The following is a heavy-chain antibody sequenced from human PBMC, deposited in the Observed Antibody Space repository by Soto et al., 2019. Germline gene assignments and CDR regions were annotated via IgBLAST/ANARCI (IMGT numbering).Heavy chain of an antibody. D-gene: IGHD2-21*01. J-gene: IGHJ5*02. V-gene: IGHV4-30-4*01. CDR2: IYYSGST. CDR1: GGSMRSDNYF. CDR3: AKVRRHISLS. Sequence: ALSLTSTVSGGSMRSDNYFWSWIRQPPGKGLEWIGYIYYSGSTYYNPSLKSRGTISVDTSKNQFSLKLSSVTAADTAVYYCAKVRRHISLSWGQGTLVSVSS.